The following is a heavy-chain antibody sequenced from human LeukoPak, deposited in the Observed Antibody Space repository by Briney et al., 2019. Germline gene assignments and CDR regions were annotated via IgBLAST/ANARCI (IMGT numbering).Heavy chain of an antibody. CDR1: GFTFSSYE. Sequence: GGSLRLSCAASGFTFSSYEMNWVRQAPGKGLEWVAVISYDGSNKYYADSVKGRFTISRDNSKNTLYLQMNSLRAEDTAVYYCARDSGYGFDYWGQGTLVTVSS. D-gene: IGHD5-12*01. CDR2: ISYDGSNK. V-gene: IGHV3-30*03. J-gene: IGHJ4*02. CDR3: ARDSGYGFDY.